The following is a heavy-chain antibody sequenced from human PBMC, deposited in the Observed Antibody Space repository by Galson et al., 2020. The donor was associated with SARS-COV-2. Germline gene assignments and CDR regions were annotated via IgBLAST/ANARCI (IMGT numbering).Heavy chain of an antibody. D-gene: IGHD3-22*01. J-gene: IGHJ4*02. V-gene: IGHV4-34*01. CDR3: ARTPVGEGFLYDSSGYYRESFDY. CDR1: GGSFSGYY. CDR2: INHSGST. Sequence: SQASETLSLTCAVYGGSFSGYYWSWIRQPPGKGLEWIGEINHSGSTNYNPSLKSRVTISVDTSKNQFSLKLSSVTAADTAVYYCARTPVGEGFLYDSSGYYRESFDYWGQGTLVTVSS.